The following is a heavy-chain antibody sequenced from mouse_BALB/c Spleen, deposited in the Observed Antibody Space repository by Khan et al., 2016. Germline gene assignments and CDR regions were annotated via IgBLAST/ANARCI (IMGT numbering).Heavy chain of an antibody. V-gene: IGHV3-2*02. D-gene: IGHD1-2*01. CDR3: TRSPTATRYCDG. Sequence: EVQLQESGPGLVKPSQSLSLTCTVTGYSITSDYAWNWIRQFPGNKLEWMGYIRYSGSTTYNPSLKSRISITRDTSKNQFFLQLYSVTTEDTATXYCTRSPTATRYCDGWGTGTTVTVSS. CDR2: IRYSGST. J-gene: IGHJ1*03. CDR1: GYSITSDYA.